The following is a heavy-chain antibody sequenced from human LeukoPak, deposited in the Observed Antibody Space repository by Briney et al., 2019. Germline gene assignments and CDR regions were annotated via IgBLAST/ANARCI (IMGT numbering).Heavy chain of an antibody. D-gene: IGHD6-13*01. V-gene: IGHV1-46*01. CDR3: ARWVAAAGGWFDP. Sequence: GASVKVSCKASGYTFTSYYMHWVRQAPGEGLEWMGIINPSGGSTSYAQKFQGRVTMTRNTSISTAYMELSSLRSEDTAVYYCARWVAAAGGWFDPWGQGTLVTVSS. CDR2: INPSGGST. CDR1: GYTFTSYY. J-gene: IGHJ5*02.